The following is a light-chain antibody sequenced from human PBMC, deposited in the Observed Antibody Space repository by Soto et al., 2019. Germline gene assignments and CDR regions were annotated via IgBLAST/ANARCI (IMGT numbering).Light chain of an antibody. V-gene: IGKV3D-15*01. J-gene: IGKJ1*01. CDR1: QSVTNN. CDR3: QQYHDWPRT. CDR2: GVS. Sequence: EIVLTQSPGTLSLSPGERATLSCRASQSVTNNQFAWFRQKPGQAPRLLIWGVSNRATGIPGRFSGSGSGTDFTLTISSLQSEDFAIYHCQQYHDWPRTFGQGTKVDIK.